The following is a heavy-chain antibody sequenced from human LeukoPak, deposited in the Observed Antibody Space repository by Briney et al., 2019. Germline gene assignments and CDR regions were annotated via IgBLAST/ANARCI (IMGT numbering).Heavy chain of an antibody. CDR1: GGSFSGYY. CDR3: ARGYGDYGAFAFDI. J-gene: IGHJ3*02. V-gene: IGHV3-11*01. D-gene: IGHD4-17*01. Sequence: LSLTCAVYGGSFSGYYWSWIRQAPGKGLEWVSYISSSGSTIYYADSVKGRFTISRDNAKNSLYLQMNSLRAEDTAVYYCARGYGDYGAFAFDIWGQGTMVTVSS. CDR2: ISSSGSTI.